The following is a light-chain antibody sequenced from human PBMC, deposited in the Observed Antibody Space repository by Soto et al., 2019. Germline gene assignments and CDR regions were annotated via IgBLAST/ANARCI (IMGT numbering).Light chain of an antibody. CDR2: GAS. J-gene: IGKJ2*03. CDR1: QRVSGSY. V-gene: IGKV3-20*01. Sequence: EIVLTQSPGTLSLSPGGRATLSCRASQRVSGSYLDWYQQKPGQAPRLLLYGASSRATGVPERFSGSGAGPDFSLTSSRLEPEDLAVYYCQQYGSSLYRFGEGT. CDR3: QQYGSSLYR.